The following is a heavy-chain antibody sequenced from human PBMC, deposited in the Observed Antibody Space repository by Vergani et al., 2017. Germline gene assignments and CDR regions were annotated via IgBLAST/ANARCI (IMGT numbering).Heavy chain of an antibody. CDR2: IYPGDSDT. CDR3: ARHTRDYGDKSRVGDY. D-gene: IGHD4-17*01. V-gene: IGHV5-51*01. CDR1: GYSFTSYW. J-gene: IGHJ4*02. Sequence: EVQLVQSGAEVKKPGESLKISCKGSGYSFTSYWIGWVRQMPGKGLEWMGIIYPGDSDTSYSPSFQGQVTISADKSISTAYLQWSSLKASDTAMYYCARHTRDYGDKSRVGDYWGQGTLVTVSS.